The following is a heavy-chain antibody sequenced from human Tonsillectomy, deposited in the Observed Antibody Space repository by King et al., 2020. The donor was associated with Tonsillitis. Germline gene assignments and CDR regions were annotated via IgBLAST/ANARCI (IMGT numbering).Heavy chain of an antibody. V-gene: IGHV4-59*01. CDR2: LYYSGNT. CDR3: ARGRRGDSGGYYKNLYWNY. CDR1: GCSIIRYY. Sequence: VQLQESGPGLVKPSETLSLTCTVSGCSIIRYYWSWIRQPPGKGLEWIGYLYYSGNTNYNPSLKSRVTISIDTSKNQFSLKLSSVTAADTAVYYCARGRRGDSGGYYKNLYWNYWGQGTLVTVSS. J-gene: IGHJ4*02. D-gene: IGHD3-22*01.